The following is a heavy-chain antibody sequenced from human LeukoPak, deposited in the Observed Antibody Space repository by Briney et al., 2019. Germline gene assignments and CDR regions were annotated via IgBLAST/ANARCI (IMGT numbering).Heavy chain of an antibody. CDR3: ARDEVVAATTAGDDAFDI. V-gene: IGHV4-4*02. CDR2: IYHSGST. D-gene: IGHD2-15*01. J-gene: IGHJ3*02. CDR1: GGSISSSNW. Sequence: SETLSLTCAVSGGSISSSNWWSWVRQPPGKGLEWIGEIYHSGSTNYNPSLKSRVTISVDKSKNQFSLKLSSVTAADTAVYYCARDEVVAATTAGDDAFDIWGQGTTVTVSS.